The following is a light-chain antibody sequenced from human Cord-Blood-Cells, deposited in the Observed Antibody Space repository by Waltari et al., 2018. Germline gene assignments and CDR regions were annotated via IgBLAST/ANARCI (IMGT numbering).Light chain of an antibody. CDR1: QSISSW. CDR3: QQYNSYTWT. V-gene: IGKV1-5*01. Sequence: DIQMTQSPSTQSASVGDRVTITCRASQSISSWLAWYQQKPGKAPKLLIYDASSLESGVPSRFSGNGSGTEFTLTISSLQPDDFATYYCQQYNSYTWTFGQGTKVEIK. J-gene: IGKJ1*01. CDR2: DAS.